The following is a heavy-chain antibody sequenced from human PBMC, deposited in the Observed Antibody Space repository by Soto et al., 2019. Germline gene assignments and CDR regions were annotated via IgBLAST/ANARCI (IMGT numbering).Heavy chain of an antibody. Sequence: SETLSLTCTVSGGSTTSYYCSWIRQPPGTGLEWIGNIDDSGSTNYNPYYKSRVTISIDTSKNQFSLTLSSVTAADTAVYYCARNVPDSSGSYRRCFGPWGQGTLVTVSS. V-gene: IGHV4-59*13. CDR1: GGSTTSYY. D-gene: IGHD3-22*01. CDR2: IDDSGST. CDR3: ARNVPDSSGSYRRCFGP. J-gene: IGHJ5*02.